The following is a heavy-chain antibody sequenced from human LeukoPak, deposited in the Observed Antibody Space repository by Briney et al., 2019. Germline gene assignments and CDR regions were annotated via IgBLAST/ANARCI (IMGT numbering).Heavy chain of an antibody. CDR1: GFTVSSNY. Sequence: GGSLRLSCAASGFTVSSNYMSWVRQAPGKGLEWVSVIYSGGSTYYADSVKGRFTISRDNSKNTLYLQMNSLRAEDTAVYYCARVLRDYGDYIPPGAFDIWGQGTMITVSS. J-gene: IGHJ3*02. V-gene: IGHV3-66*01. CDR2: IYSGGST. D-gene: IGHD4-17*01. CDR3: ARVLRDYGDYIPPGAFDI.